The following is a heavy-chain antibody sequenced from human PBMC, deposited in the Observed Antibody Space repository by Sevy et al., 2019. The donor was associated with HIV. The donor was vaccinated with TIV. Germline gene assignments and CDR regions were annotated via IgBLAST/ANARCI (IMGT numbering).Heavy chain of an antibody. CDR2: INQDGSEK. Sequence: GGSLILSFAASGISFSNYWMSWVRQAPGKGLEWVANINQDGSEKKFVGSVKGRFTISRDNAKNSVYLQMNSLTAEDTAVYYCARDRWAKYPEDGFDIWGQGTMVTVSS. CDR1: GISFSNYW. V-gene: IGHV3-7*01. J-gene: IGHJ3*02. CDR3: ARDRWAKYPEDGFDI.